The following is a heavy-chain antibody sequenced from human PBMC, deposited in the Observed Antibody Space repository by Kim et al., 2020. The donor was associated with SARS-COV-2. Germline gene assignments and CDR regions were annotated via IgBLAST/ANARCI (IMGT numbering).Heavy chain of an antibody. Sequence: GESLKISCKGSGYSFTSYWIGWVRQMPGKGLEWMGSIYPGDSDTRYSPSFQGQVTISADKSISTAYLQWSSLKASDTAMYYWARAYGGNSGYRKFFDYWGQEPWSPSPQ. CDR2: IYPGDSDT. CDR1: GYSFTSYW. D-gene: IGHD4-17*01. CDR3: ARAYGGNSGYRKFFDY. V-gene: IGHV5-51*01. J-gene: IGHJ4*01.